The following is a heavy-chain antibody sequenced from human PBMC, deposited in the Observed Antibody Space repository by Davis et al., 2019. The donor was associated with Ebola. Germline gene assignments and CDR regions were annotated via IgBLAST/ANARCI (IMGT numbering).Heavy chain of an antibody. Sequence: PGGSLRLSCAASGFTFSSYAMSWIRQPPGKGLEWIGEINHSGSTNYNPSLKSRVTISVDTSKNQFSLKLSSVTAADTAVYYCARREAAAGMPNWGQGTLVTVSS. CDR1: GFTFSSYA. V-gene: IGHV4-34*01. CDR2: INHSGST. D-gene: IGHD6-13*01. J-gene: IGHJ4*02. CDR3: ARREAAAGMPN.